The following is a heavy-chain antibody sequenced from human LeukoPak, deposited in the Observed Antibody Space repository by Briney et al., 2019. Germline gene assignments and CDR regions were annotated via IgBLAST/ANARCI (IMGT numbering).Heavy chain of an antibody. Sequence: GESLKISCKGSGYSFTSYWIGWVRQMPGKGQEWMGIIYPGDSDTRYSPSFQGQVTISADKSISTAYLQWSSLKASDTAMYYCARLRRGRFTMVRGVPSNSGWFDPWGQGTLVTVSS. CDR1: GYSFTSYW. D-gene: IGHD3-10*01. V-gene: IGHV5-51*01. J-gene: IGHJ5*02. CDR2: IYPGDSDT. CDR3: ARLRRGRFTMVRGVPSNSGWFDP.